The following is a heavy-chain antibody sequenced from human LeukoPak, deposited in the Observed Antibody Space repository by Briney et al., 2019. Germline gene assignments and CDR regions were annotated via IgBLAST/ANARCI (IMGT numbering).Heavy chain of an antibody. D-gene: IGHD3-22*01. J-gene: IGHJ4*02. Sequence: SETLSLTCTVSGGSISSSSYYWGWIRQPPGKGLEWIVSIYYSGSTYYNPSLKSRVTISVGTSKNQFSLKLSSVTAADTAVYYCARLYYYDSSGFDYWGQGTLVTVSS. CDR2: IYYSGST. CDR3: ARLYYYDSSGFDY. V-gene: IGHV4-39*01. CDR1: GGSISSSSYY.